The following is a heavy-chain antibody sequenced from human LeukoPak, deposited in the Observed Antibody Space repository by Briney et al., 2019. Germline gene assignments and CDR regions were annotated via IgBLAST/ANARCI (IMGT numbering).Heavy chain of an antibody. CDR2: ISYDGSNK. CDR3: ARGYYVDY. J-gene: IGHJ4*02. CDR1: GFTFSSYG. V-gene: IGHV3-30*03. Sequence: QPGRSLRLPCAASGFTFSSYGMHWVRQAPGKALEWVAVISYDGSNKYYADSVKGRFTISRDNAKNSLYLQMNSLRAEDTAVYYCARGYYVDYWGQGTLVTVSS. D-gene: IGHD3-3*01.